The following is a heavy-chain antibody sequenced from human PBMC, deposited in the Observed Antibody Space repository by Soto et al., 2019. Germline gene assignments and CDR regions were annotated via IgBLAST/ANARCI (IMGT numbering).Heavy chain of an antibody. J-gene: IGHJ6*02. CDR1: GGSISSSSYY. CDR2: IYYSGST. Sequence: SETLSLTCTVSGGSISSSSYYWGWIRQPPGKGLEWIGSIYYSGSTYYNPSLKSRVTISVDTSKNQFSLKLSSVTAADTAVYYCARMFGELLSTSPMDVWGQGTTVTVSS. D-gene: IGHD3-10*02. V-gene: IGHV4-39*01. CDR3: ARMFGELLSTSPMDV.